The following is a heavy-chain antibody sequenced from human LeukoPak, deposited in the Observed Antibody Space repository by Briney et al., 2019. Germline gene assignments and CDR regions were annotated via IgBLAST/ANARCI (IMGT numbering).Heavy chain of an antibody. V-gene: IGHV1-18*01. Sequence: ASVKVSCKASGYTFTSYGISWVRQAPGQGLEWMGWISAYNGNTNYAQKLQGRVTMTTDTSTSTAYMELRSLRSDDTAVYYCASGAYYGSGPNYGMDVWGQGTTVTVSS. J-gene: IGHJ6*02. D-gene: IGHD3-10*01. CDR1: GYTFTSYG. CDR3: ASGAYYGSGPNYGMDV. CDR2: ISAYNGNT.